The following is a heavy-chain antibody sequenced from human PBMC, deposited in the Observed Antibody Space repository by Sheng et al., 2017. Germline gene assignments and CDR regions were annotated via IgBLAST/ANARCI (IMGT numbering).Heavy chain of an antibody. CDR3: ARGITWELPDY. CDR1: GYSISSGYY. D-gene: IGHD1-26*01. V-gene: IGHV4-38-2*01. Sequence: QVQLQESGPGLVKPSETLSLTCAVSGYSISSGYYWGWIRQPPGKGLEWIGSIYHSGSTYYNPSLKSRVTISVDTSKNQFSLKLSSVTAADTAVYYCARGITWELPDYWGQGTLVTVSS. CDR2: IYHSGST. J-gene: IGHJ4*02.